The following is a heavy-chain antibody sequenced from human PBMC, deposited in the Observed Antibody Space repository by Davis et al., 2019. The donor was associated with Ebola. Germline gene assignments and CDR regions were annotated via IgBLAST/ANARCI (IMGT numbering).Heavy chain of an antibody. CDR3: ARDLSSQWLVPGWFDP. D-gene: IGHD6-19*01. CDR2: IYYSGST. CDR1: GGSISSYY. J-gene: IGHJ5*02. V-gene: IGHV4-59*01. Sequence: PSETLSLTCTVSGGSISSYYWSWIRQPPGKGLEWIGYIYYSGSTNYNPSLKSRVTISVDTSKNQFSLKLSSVTAADTAVYYCARDLSSQWLVPGWFDPWGQGTLVTVSS.